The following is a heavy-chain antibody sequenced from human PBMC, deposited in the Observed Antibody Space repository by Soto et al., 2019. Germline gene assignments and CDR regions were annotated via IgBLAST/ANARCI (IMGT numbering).Heavy chain of an antibody. Sequence: SETLYLTCTVSGGSISSSSYYWGWIRQPPGKGLEWVGSIYYSGSTYYNPSLKNRVTISVDTSKNQCSLRLGSVTAADTAVYYCAAKTTVKRCYYWGQGTLVTVSS. V-gene: IGHV4-39*01. CDR2: IYYSGST. CDR3: AAKTTVKRCYY. D-gene: IGHD4-17*01. J-gene: IGHJ4*02. CDR1: GGSISSSSYY.